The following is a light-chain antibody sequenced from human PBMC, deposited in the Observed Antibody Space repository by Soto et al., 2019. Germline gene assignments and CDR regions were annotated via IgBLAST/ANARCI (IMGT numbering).Light chain of an antibody. CDR3: QQSYSTLLS. CDR2: GAS. CDR1: HSISTY. V-gene: IGKV1-39*01. Sequence: DIELTQSPSSLSASVGDRVTITCRASHSISTYLNWYQQKGGKAPKLLIHGASSLQSGVPLRFSATGSGTDFSLTIMSLQPEDFATYYCQQSYSTLLSFGGGTKVDIK. J-gene: IGKJ4*01.